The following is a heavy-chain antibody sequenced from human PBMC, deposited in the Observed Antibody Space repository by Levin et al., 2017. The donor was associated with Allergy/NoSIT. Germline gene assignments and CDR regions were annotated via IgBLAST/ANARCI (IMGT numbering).Heavy chain of an antibody. CDR2: IYYSGST. Sequence: SSETLSLTCTVSGGSISSGGYYWSWIRQHPGKGLEWIGYIYYSGSTYYNPSLKSRVTISVDTSKNQFSLKLSSVTAADTAVYYCARDWAAAGTRKGRGFDYWGQGTLVTVSS. CDR1: GGSISSGGYY. D-gene: IGHD6-13*01. V-gene: IGHV4-31*03. J-gene: IGHJ4*02. CDR3: ARDWAAAGTRKGRGFDY.